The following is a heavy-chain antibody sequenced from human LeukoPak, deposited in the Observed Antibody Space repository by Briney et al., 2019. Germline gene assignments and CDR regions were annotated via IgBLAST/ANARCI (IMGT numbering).Heavy chain of an antibody. J-gene: IGHJ4*02. CDR1: SGSISSYW. CDR3: ARAGYTISSYRFDY. Sequence: PSETLSLNCSVSSGSISSYWWSWIRQPAGKGLEFIGRIYTTGRTNYNPSLKSRVSMSVDTSKDKFSLELRSVTAADTAVYFCARAGYTISSYRFDYWGQGALVTVSS. V-gene: IGHV4-4*07. CDR2: IYTTGRT. D-gene: IGHD3-16*02.